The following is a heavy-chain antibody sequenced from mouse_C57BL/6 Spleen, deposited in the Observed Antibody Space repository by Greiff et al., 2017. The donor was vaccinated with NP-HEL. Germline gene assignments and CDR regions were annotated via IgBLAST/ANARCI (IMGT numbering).Heavy chain of an antibody. CDR2: INPSTGGT. CDR3: AREDDYDLGYFDY. V-gene: IGHV1-42*01. Sequence: VQLQQSGPELVKPGASVKISCKASGYSFTGYYMNWVKQSPEKSLEWIGKINPSTGGTTYNQKFKAKATLTVDKSSSTAYMQLKSLTSEDSAVYYCAREDDYDLGYFDYWGQGTTLTVSS. D-gene: IGHD2-4*01. J-gene: IGHJ2*01. CDR1: GYSFTGYY.